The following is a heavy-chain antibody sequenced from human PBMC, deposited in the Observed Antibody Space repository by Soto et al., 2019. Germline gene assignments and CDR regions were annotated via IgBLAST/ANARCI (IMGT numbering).Heavy chain of an antibody. CDR2: ISAYNGNT. D-gene: IGHD3-10*01. Sequence: QVQLVQSGAEVKKPGASVKVSCKASGYTFTSYGISWVRQAPGQGLEWMGWISAYNGNTNYAQKLQGRVTMTTDTSTSTAYMELRSLRSDDTAVYYCARRPSMGYYGSGSPRVDWFDPWGQGTLVTVSS. J-gene: IGHJ5*02. V-gene: IGHV1-18*01. CDR1: GYTFTSYG. CDR3: ARRPSMGYYGSGSPRVDWFDP.